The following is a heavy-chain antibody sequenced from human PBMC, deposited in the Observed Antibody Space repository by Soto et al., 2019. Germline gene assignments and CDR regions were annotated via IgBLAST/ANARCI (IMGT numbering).Heavy chain of an antibody. D-gene: IGHD2-15*01. Sequence: ASVKVSCKASGYTFTSYAMHWVRQAPGQRLEWMGWINAGNGNTKYSQKFQGRVTITRDTSASTAYMELSSLRSEDTAVYYCARVPLRCSGGSCPQIFDYWGQGTLVTVSS. CDR2: INAGNGNT. J-gene: IGHJ4*02. CDR3: ARVPLRCSGGSCPQIFDY. V-gene: IGHV1-3*01. CDR1: GYTFTSYA.